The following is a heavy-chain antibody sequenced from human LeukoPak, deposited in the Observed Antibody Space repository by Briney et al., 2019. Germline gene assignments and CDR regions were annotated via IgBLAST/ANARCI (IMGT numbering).Heavy chain of an antibody. D-gene: IGHD3-10*01. CDR1: GGSFSGYY. CDR2: INHSGST. V-gene: IGHV4-34*01. Sequence: PSETLSLTCAVYGGSFSGYYWSWIRQPPGKGLEWIGEINHSGSTNYNPSLKSRVTISVDTSKNQFSLKLSSVTAADTAVYYCARPYGSGSTWGQGTLVTVSS. CDR3: ARPYGSGST. J-gene: IGHJ5*02.